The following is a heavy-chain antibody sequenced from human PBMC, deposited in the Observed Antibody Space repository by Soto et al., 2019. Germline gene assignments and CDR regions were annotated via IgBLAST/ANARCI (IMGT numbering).Heavy chain of an antibody. V-gene: IGHV4-59*01. CDR3: ARGLRPFSWFDP. CDR1: GGSISSYY. J-gene: IGHJ5*02. D-gene: IGHD5-12*01. CDR2: IFYSGST. Sequence: SETLSLTCTVSGGSISSYYWSWIRQPPGKGPEWIGYIFYSGSTNYNPSLKSRVTTSVDTSKNQFSLKLSSVSAADTAVYYCARGLRPFSWFDPWGQGTLVTVSS.